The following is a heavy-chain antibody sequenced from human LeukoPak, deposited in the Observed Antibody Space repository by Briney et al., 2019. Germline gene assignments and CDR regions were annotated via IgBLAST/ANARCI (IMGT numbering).Heavy chain of an antibody. V-gene: IGHV4-39*01. J-gene: IGHJ4*02. CDR1: GVSISSSSYH. CDR3: ASLLTYFDY. D-gene: IGHD3-9*01. CDR2: IYYSGST. Sequence: SETLSLTCTVSGVSISSSSYHWGWIRQPPGKGLEWIASIYYSGSTYYSPSLKSRVTISVDTSKNQFSLKMSSAIAADTAVYYCASLLTYFDYWGQGTLVTVSS.